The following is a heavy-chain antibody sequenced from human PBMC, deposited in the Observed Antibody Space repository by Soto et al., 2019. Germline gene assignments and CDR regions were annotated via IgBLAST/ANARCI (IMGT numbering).Heavy chain of an antibody. D-gene: IGHD3-10*01. CDR2: IYYSGST. CDR3: ARTSSGTFRYFDS. CDR1: AYYISSSNW. J-gene: IGHJ4*02. V-gene: IGHV4-28*01. Sequence: SETLSLTCAVSAYYISSSNWWGWVRQPPGKGLEWIAYIYYSGSTYYNPSLKSRVTMSVDTSKNQFSLKLSSVTAVDTAMYYCARTSSGTFRYFDSWGPGTLVTV.